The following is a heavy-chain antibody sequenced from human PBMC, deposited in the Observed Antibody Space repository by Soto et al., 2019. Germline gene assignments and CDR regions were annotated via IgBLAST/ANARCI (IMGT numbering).Heavy chain of an antibody. Sequence: VQLVESGGGLVKPGGSLRLSCAASGFTFSTYAMNWVRQAPGKGLEWVSSISTSSSYIYYADSVKGRFTISRDNAKNSLYLQMNRLRAEDSAVYYCASSYPMIVVVPAANLWGQGTLVTVSS. V-gene: IGHV3-21*04. CDR3: ASSYPMIVVVPAANL. D-gene: IGHD2-2*01. CDR2: ISTSSSYI. CDR1: GFTFSTYA. J-gene: IGHJ5*02.